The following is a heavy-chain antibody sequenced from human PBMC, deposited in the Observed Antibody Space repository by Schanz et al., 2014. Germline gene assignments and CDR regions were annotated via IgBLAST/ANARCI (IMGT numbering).Heavy chain of an antibody. CDR2: VNHGGYT. CDR1: TVSAYS. V-gene: IGHV4-34*08. CDR3: ATWSGTRLFHN. Sequence: VQVVESGGGLVRPGGSLRLSCSGFTVSAYSANWVRQAPGKGLEWIGEVNHGGYTNYNPSLKSRVTVSVDMSKKQFSLRLSSVTAADTAAYYCATWSGTRLFHNWGQGTLVTVSS. J-gene: IGHJ4*02. D-gene: IGHD1-7*01.